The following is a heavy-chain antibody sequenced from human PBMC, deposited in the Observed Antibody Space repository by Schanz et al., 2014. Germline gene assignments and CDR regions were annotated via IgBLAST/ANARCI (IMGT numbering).Heavy chain of an antibody. D-gene: IGHD6-6*01. CDR1: GFTMITYA. CDR2: ITYDGSNT. Sequence: VQLVESGGGLVQPGGSLRLSCAASGFTMITYAMHWVRQPPGKGLEWVAIITYDGSNTYHADSVKGRFTISRDNSKNTLYLQMNSLRAEDTAVYFCARVGRDYISSSVLDSLHYWGQGSLVTVS. V-gene: IGHV3-30*04. CDR3: ARVGRDYISSSVLDSLHY. J-gene: IGHJ4*02.